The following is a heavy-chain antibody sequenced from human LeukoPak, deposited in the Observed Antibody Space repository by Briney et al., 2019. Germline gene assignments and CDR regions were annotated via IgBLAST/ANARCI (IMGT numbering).Heavy chain of an antibody. D-gene: IGHD3-10*01. CDR3: ARSGSAMVRGVLFYMDV. J-gene: IGHJ6*03. V-gene: IGHV1-8*01. CDR2: MNPNSGNT. Sequence: ASVKVSCKASGYTFTSYDINWVRQATGQGLEWMGWMNPNSGNTGYAQKFQGRVTMTRNTSISTAYMELSSLRSEDTAVYYCARSGSAMVRGVLFYMDVWGIGTTVTVSS. CDR1: GYTFTSYD.